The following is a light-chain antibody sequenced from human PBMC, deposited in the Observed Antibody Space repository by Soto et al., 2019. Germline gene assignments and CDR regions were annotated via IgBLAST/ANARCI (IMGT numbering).Light chain of an antibody. CDR2: DAS. Sequence: EIVLTQSPATLSLSPGERATLSCRASQSVSSFLAWYQQKPGQAPRLLIYDASNRAPGIPARFSGSGSGTDFTLTIGSLDPEDFAVYYRQQRSNWPLFTFGPGTKVHI. V-gene: IGKV3-11*01. J-gene: IGKJ3*01. CDR1: QSVSSF. CDR3: QQRSNWPLFT.